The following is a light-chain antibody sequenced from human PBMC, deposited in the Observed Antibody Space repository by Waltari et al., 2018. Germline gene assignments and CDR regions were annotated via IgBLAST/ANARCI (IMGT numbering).Light chain of an antibody. CDR3: QQYDDFPPYI. V-gene: IGKV1-33*01. J-gene: IGKJ2*01. Sequence: DIQMTQSPSSLSASVGDRVTISCQASRDIKNFLNWYQQKPGKAPKLLIYDASNLEIGVPSRFSGRGSGTHFTFTISSLQPEDVATYYCQQYDDFPPYIFGQGTKVGIK. CDR1: RDIKNF. CDR2: DAS.